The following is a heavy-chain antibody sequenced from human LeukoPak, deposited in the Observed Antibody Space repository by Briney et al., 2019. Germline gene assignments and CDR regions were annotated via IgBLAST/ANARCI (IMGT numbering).Heavy chain of an antibody. CDR2: IIPIFGIA. Sequence: GASVKVSCKASGGTFSSYAISWVRQAPGQGLEWMGRIIPIFGIANYAQKFQGRVTITADKSTSTAYMELSSPRSEDTAVYYCARGISGDGYNEEAFDIWGQGTMVTVSS. CDR3: ARGISGDGYNEEAFDI. D-gene: IGHD5-24*01. V-gene: IGHV1-69*04. J-gene: IGHJ3*02. CDR1: GGTFSSYA.